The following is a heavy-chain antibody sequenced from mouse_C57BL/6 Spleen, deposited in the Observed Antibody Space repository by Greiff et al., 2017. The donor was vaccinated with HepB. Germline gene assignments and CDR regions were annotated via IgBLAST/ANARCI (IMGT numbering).Heavy chain of an antibody. Sequence: QVQLQQPGAELVMPGASVKLSCKASGYTFTSYWMHWVKQRPGQGLEWIGEIDPSDSYTNYNQKFKGKSTLTVDKSSSTAYMQLSSLTSEDSAVYYCARGDSNLDYWGQGTTLTVSA. CDR1: GYTFTSYW. D-gene: IGHD2-5*01. CDR2: IDPSDSYT. V-gene: IGHV1-69*01. J-gene: IGHJ2*01. CDR3: ARGDSNLDY.